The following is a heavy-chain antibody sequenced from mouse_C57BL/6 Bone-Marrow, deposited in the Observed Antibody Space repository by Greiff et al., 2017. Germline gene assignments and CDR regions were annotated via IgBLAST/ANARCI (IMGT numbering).Heavy chain of an antibody. V-gene: IGHV5-6*02. Sequence: VTLVESGGDLVKPGGSLKLSCAASGFTFSSYGMSWVRQTPDKRLEWVATISSGGSYTYYPDSVKGRFTISRDNAKNTLYLQMSSLKSEDTAMYYCARKYSNFYYAMDYWGQGTSVTVSS. CDR3: ARKYSNFYYAMDY. J-gene: IGHJ4*01. CDR1: GFTFSSYG. CDR2: ISSGGSYT. D-gene: IGHD2-5*01.